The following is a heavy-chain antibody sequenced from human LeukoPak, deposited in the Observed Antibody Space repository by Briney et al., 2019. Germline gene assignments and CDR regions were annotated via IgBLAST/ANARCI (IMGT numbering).Heavy chain of an antibody. CDR3: ARSGGSYFDY. V-gene: IGHV3-30*02. CDR1: GFTFSSYG. CDR2: IRYDGSNK. J-gene: IGHJ4*02. D-gene: IGHD1-26*01. Sequence: GGSLRLSCAASGFTFSSYGMHWVRQAPGKGLEWVAFIRYDGSNKYYADSVKGRFTISRDNAKNTLYLQMNSLRAEDTAVYYCARSGGSYFDYWGQGTLVTVSS.